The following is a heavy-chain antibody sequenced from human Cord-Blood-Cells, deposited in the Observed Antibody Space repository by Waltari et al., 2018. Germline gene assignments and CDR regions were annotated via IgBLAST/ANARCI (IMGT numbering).Heavy chain of an antibody. D-gene: IGHD2-15*01. V-gene: IGHV5-51*01. Sequence: EVQLVQSGAEVKKPGESLKISCKGSGYSFTSYWIGWVRQMPGKGLEWRGIIYPGDSDTRYSPSFQGQVTISADKSISTAYLQWSSLKASDTAMYYCARVSCSGGSCYARNYYYYGMDVWGQGTTVTVSS. J-gene: IGHJ6*02. CDR3: ARVSCSGGSCYARNYYYYGMDV. CDR1: GYSFTSYW. CDR2: IYPGDSDT.